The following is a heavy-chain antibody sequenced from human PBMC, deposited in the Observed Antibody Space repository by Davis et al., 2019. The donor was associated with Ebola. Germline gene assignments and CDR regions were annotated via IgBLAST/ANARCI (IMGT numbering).Heavy chain of an antibody. V-gene: IGHV3-7*01. Sequence: GESLKISCAASGFTFSSYWMSWVRQAPGKGLEWVANIKQDGSEKYYVDSVKGRFTISRDNAKNSLYLQMNSLRAEDTAVYYCASEGSNYYDSSGYYYNAFDYWGQGTLVTVSS. CDR2: IKQDGSEK. D-gene: IGHD3-22*01. CDR1: GFTFSSYW. CDR3: ASEGSNYYDSSGYYYNAFDY. J-gene: IGHJ4*02.